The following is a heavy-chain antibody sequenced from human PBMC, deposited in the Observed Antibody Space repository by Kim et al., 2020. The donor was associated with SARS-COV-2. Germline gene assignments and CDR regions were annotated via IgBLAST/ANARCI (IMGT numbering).Heavy chain of an antibody. Sequence: SETLSLTCTVSGGSISSSSYYWGWIRQPPGKGLEWIGSIYYSGSTYYNPSLKSRVTISVDTSKNQFSLKLSSVTAADTAVYYCARDIRISGEASAFSYWGQGTLVTVSS. J-gene: IGHJ4*02. V-gene: IGHV4-39*07. CDR1: GGSISSSSYY. D-gene: IGHD3-10*01. CDR3: ARDIRISGEASAFSY. CDR2: IYYSGST.